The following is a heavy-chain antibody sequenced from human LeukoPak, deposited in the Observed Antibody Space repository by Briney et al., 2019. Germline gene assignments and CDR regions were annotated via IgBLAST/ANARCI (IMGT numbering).Heavy chain of an antibody. D-gene: IGHD4-17*01. CDR1: GGSISSYY. J-gene: IGHJ4*02. CDR2: IYYSGGT. V-gene: IGHV4-59*01. CDR3: ARAPDYGDYAWFDY. Sequence: SETLSLTCTVSGGSISSYYWSWIRQPPGKGLEWIGYIYYSGGTNYNPSLKSRVTISVDTSKNQFSLKLSSVTAADTAVYYCARAPDYGDYAWFDYWGQGTLVTVSS.